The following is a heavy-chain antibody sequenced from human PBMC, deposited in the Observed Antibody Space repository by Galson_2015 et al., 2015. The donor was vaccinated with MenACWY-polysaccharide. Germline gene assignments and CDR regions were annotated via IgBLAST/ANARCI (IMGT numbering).Heavy chain of an antibody. J-gene: IGHJ4*02. CDR2: ISGRGGST. Sequence: GKGLEWVSAISGRGGSTYYADSVRGRFTISRDNSKNTLYLQMNSLRAEDTAIYYCAKDERSGWFGIFDYWGQGILVTVSS. D-gene: IGHD6-19*01. V-gene: IGHV3-23*01. CDR3: AKDERSGWFGIFDY.